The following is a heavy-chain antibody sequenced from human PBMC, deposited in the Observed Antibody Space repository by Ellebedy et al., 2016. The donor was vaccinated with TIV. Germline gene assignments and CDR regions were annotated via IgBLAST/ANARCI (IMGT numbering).Heavy chain of an antibody. Sequence: GESLKISCAASGFTFSSYGMHWVRQAPGKGLEWVALIWSDGSLKYYADSVKGRFTLSRDSSNNTLFLQMNSLSADETALYYCAREVLGGQGDMDVWGQGTAVTVSS. CDR1: GFTFSSYG. J-gene: IGHJ6*02. D-gene: IGHD3-16*01. V-gene: IGHV3-33*01. CDR3: AREVLGGQGDMDV. CDR2: IWSDGSLK.